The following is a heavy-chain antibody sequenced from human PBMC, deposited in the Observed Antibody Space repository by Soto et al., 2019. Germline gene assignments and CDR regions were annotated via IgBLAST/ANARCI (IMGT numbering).Heavy chain of an antibody. V-gene: IGHV1-58*01. CDR1: GFTFTSSA. D-gene: IGHD3-22*01. Sequence: QMQLVQSGPEVKKPGTSVKVSCKASGFTFTSSAVQWVRQARGQRLEWIGWIVVGSGNTNYAQKFQERVTITRDMSTSTAYMQLSSLRSVDTAVYYCAAVPYYYDSSAYYFDYWGQGTLVTVSS. CDR3: AAVPYYYDSSAYYFDY. J-gene: IGHJ4*02. CDR2: IVVGSGNT.